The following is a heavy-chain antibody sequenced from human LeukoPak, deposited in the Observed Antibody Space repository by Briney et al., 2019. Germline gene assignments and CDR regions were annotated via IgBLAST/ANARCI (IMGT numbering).Heavy chain of an antibody. D-gene: IGHD3-16*01. CDR3: ARALSHCLDY. CDR2: IKHDGSEK. V-gene: IGHV3-7*01. J-gene: IGHJ4*02. CDR1: GFNFSNYW. Sequence: GGSLRLSCVVSGFNFSNYWMNWVRQAPGKGLEWVANIKHDGSEKYHVDSVKGRFSISRDNAKKSLYLQMNSLRAEDTAVYYCARALSHCLDYWGQGTLVTVSS.